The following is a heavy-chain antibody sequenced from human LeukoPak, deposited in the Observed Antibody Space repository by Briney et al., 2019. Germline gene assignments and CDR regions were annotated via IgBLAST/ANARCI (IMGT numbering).Heavy chain of an antibody. V-gene: IGHV4-59*01. CDR2: IYYSGST. Sequence: SETLSLTCTVSGGSISSYYWSWIRQPPGKGLEWIGYIYYSGSTNYNPSLKSRVTISADTSKNQFSLKLSSVTAADTAVYYCARDSLTIHAFDIWGQGTMVTVSS. D-gene: IGHD3-3*01. CDR3: ARDSLTIHAFDI. J-gene: IGHJ3*02. CDR1: GGSISSYY.